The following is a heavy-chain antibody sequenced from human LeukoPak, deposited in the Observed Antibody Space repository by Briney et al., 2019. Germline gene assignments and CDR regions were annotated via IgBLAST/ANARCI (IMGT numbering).Heavy chain of an antibody. CDR1: GGSFSGYY. V-gene: IGHV4-34*01. CDR2: INHSGST. CDR3: ARGVFRIGVPPRMDV. J-gene: IGHJ6*02. D-gene: IGHD3-10*01. Sequence: SSETLSLTCAVYGGSFSGYYCSWIRQPPGKGLEWIGEINHSGSTNYNPSLKSRATISVDTSKNQFSLKLSSVTAADTAVYYCARGVFRIGVPPRMDVWGQGTTVTVSS.